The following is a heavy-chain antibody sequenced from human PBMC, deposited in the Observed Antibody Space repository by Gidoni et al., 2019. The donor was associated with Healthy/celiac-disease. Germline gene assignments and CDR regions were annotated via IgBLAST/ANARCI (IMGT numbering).Heavy chain of an antibody. J-gene: IGHJ4*02. CDR2: ISSSGSTI. CDR1: GFTFSSYE. Sequence: EVQLVESGGGLVQPGGSLRLSCAASGFTFSSYEMNWVRQAPGKGLEWVSYISSSGSTIYYADSVKGRFTISRDNAKNSLYLQMNSLRAEDTAVYYCARGLYSYGPFDYWGQGTLVTVSS. V-gene: IGHV3-48*03. CDR3: ARGLYSYGPFDY. D-gene: IGHD5-18*01.